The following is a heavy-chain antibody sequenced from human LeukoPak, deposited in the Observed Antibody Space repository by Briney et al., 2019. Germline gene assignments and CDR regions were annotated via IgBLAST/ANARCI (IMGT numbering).Heavy chain of an antibody. J-gene: IGHJ4*02. V-gene: IGHV4-59*08. CDR2: IHYTGRT. CDR1: AGSITSDY. D-gene: IGHD3-9*01. Sequence: SGTLSLTCTVSAGSITSDYWSWVRQPPGKGLEWIGNIHYTGRTSYTASLKSRVTISVDTSKNQFSLKLNSVTAADTAVYYCAQGSVDLNSGYPYFEYWGQGTLVSVSS. CDR3: AQGSVDLNSGYPYFEY.